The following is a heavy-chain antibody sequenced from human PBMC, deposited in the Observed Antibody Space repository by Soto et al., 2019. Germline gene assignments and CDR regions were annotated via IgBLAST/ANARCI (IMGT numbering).Heavy chain of an antibody. Sequence: EVQLLESGGGLAQPGGSLRLSCAASGCTFSSYAMSWVRQAPGKGLEWVSTIRGSGDSRYYADSVNGRFTISRDNSKNTVYLQMNSLGAEDTAAYYCAKDKRIIIELCLPLDRWGRGTLVTVSS. J-gene: IGHJ2*01. CDR3: AKDKRIIIELCLPLDR. CDR2: IRGSGDSR. CDR1: GCTFSSYA. V-gene: IGHV3-23*01. D-gene: IGHD3-16*01.